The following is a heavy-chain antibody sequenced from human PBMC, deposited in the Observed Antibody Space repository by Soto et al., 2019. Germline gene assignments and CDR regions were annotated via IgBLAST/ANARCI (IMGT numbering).Heavy chain of an antibody. J-gene: IGHJ6*02. V-gene: IGHV5-51*01. CDR2: VYPGGSDT. CDR3: ARLPRLGYGLDV. CDR1: GYSFTNYW. D-gene: IGHD2-15*01. Sequence: GESLKISCKGSGYSFTNYWIAWVRQMPGKGLEWMGIVYPGGSDTRYSPSFQGQVTISVDKSIDTAYLQWSSLKASDSAMYYCARLPRLGYGLDVWGQGTTVTVSS.